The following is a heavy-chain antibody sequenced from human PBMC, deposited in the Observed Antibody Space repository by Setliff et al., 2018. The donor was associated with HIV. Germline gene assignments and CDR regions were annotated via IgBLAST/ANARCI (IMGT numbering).Heavy chain of an antibody. CDR1: HYSISDSYY. J-gene: IGHJ4*01. V-gene: IGHV4-38-2*01. CDR2: VYYLGNT. Sequence: SETLSLTCLVSHYSISDSYYWGWVRQPPGKGLEWIGTVYYLGNTYHNPSLRSRLSLSIDRSHQSFSFQLTSVSAADTAMHYCPRGQWEGLHAYFFDVWGHGMLVTVSS. D-gene: IGHD1-26*01. CDR3: PRGQWEGLHAYFFDV.